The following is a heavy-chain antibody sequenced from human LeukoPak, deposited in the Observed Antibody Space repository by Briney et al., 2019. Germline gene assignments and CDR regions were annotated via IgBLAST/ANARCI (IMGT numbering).Heavy chain of an antibody. D-gene: IGHD2-15*01. J-gene: IGHJ5*02. V-gene: IGHV4-34*01. CDR2: INHSGST. CDR1: GGSFSGYY. CDR3: ARTVVAARNNWFDP. Sequence: PSETLSLTCAVYGGSFSGYYWSSIRQPPGKGLEWIGEINHSGSTNYNPSLKSRVTISVDTSKNQFSLKLRSVTAADTAVYYCARTVVAARNNWFDPWGQGTLVTVSS.